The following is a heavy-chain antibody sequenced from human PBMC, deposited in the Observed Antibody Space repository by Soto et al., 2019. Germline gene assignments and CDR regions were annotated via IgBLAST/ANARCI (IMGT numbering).Heavy chain of an antibody. CDR3: ARESVCSSTSCRRRYGMDV. J-gene: IGHJ6*02. V-gene: IGHV4-61*08. Sequence: SETLSLNCTVSGGSISSGGYYWSWIRQHPGKGLEWIGYIYYSGSTNYNPSLKSRVTISVDTSKNQFSLKLSSVTAADTAVYYCARESVCSSTSCRRRYGMDVWGQGTTVTVSS. D-gene: IGHD2-2*01. CDR1: GGSISSGGYY. CDR2: IYYSGST.